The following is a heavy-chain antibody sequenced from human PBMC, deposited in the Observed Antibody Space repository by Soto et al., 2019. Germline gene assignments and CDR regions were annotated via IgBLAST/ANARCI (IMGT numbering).Heavy chain of an antibody. CDR2: ISYDGSNK. Sequence: GGSLRLSCAASGFTFSSYAMHWVRQAPGKGLEWVAVISYDGSNKYYADSVKGRFTISRDNSKNTLYLQMNSLRAEDTAVYYCARVEGGYCSSTTCPATYWGQGTLVTVSS. V-gene: IGHV3-30-3*01. J-gene: IGHJ4*02. D-gene: IGHD2-2*01. CDR3: ARVEGGYCSSTTCPATY. CDR1: GFTFSSYA.